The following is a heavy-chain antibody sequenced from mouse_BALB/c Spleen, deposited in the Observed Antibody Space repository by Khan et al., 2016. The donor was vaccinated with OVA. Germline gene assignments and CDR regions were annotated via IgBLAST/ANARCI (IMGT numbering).Heavy chain of an antibody. J-gene: IGHJ2*01. D-gene: IGHD1-1*01. Sequence: EVQLQESGPGLVKPSQSLSLTCTVTGYSTTSDYAWNWIRQFPGNKLEWMGYISYSGRTSYNPSLNSGISITRDTSKNQFFLQLNSVTTVDTATYYCARWGTITTVVATDFDYWSQGTTLTVSS. CDR3: ARWGTITTVVATDFDY. CDR1: GYSTTSDYA. CDR2: ISYSGRT. V-gene: IGHV3-2*02.